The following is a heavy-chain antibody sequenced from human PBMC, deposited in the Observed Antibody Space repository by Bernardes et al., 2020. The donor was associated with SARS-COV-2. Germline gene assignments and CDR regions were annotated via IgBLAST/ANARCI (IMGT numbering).Heavy chain of an antibody. CDR3: AHSTSYYDWSGYFTYYFDY. Sequence: SVPTLVKPTQTLTLTCSFSGFSLDSRGVAVGWIRQPPGKALAWLALIYWDDDKRYSPSLSSRLTIKKDTAKNEVVLFVTNVGPMDTATYYCAHSTSYYDWSGYFTYYFDYWGQGTLVTVSS. CDR1: GFSLDSRGVA. D-gene: IGHD3-3*01. J-gene: IGHJ4*02. V-gene: IGHV2-5*02. CDR2: IYWDDDK.